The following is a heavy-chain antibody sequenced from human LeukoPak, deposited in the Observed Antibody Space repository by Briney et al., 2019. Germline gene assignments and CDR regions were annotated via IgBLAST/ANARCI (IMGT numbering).Heavy chain of an antibody. CDR2: INHSGST. CDR1: GGSISGYY. Sequence: SETLSLTCAVYGGSISGYYWSWIRQPPGKGLEWIGEINHSGSTNYNPSLKSRVTISVDTSKNQFSLKLSSVTAADTAVYYCASRSALTGYLYYYYGMDVWGKGTTVTVSS. CDR3: ASRSALTGYLYYYYGMDV. V-gene: IGHV4-34*01. D-gene: IGHD3-9*01. J-gene: IGHJ6*04.